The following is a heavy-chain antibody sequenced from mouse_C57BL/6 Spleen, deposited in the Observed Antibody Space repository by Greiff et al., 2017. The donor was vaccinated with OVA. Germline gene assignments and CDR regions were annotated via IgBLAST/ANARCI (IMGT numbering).Heavy chain of an antibody. CDR3: ARGDEGFDY. J-gene: IGHJ2*01. V-gene: IGHV1-55*01. CDR1: GYTFTSYW. Sequence: QVQLQQPGAELVKPGASVKMSCKASGYTFTSYWITWVKQRPGQGLEWIGDIYPGSGSTNYNEKFKSKATLPVDTSSSTAYMQLSSLTSEDSAVYYCARGDEGFDYWGQSTTLTVSS. CDR2: IYPGSGST.